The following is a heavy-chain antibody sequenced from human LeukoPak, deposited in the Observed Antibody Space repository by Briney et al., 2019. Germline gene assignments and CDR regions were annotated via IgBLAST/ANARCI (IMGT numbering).Heavy chain of an antibody. J-gene: IGHJ4*02. CDR2: IYYSGST. CDR3: ARADGYSYVNHFDY. CDR1: GGSISSYY. Sequence: SGTLSLTCTVSGGSISSYYWSWIRQLPGKGLEWIGYIYYSGSTNYNPSLKSRVTISVDTSKNQFSLKLSSVTAADTAVYYCARADGYSYVNHFDYWGQGTLVSVST. D-gene: IGHD5-18*01. V-gene: IGHV4-59*01.